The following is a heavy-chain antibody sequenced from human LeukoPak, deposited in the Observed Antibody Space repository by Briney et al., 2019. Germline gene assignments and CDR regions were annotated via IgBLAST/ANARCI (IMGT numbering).Heavy chain of an antibody. Sequence: ASVKVSCKVSGYTLTELSMHWVRQAPGKGLEWMGGFDPEDGETIYAQKFQGRVTMTEDTSTDTAYMELSSLRSEDTAVYYCARGGQLVPSLDYWGQGTLVTVSS. D-gene: IGHD6-6*01. J-gene: IGHJ4*02. CDR1: GYTLTELS. CDR2: FDPEDGET. V-gene: IGHV1-24*01. CDR3: ARGGQLVPSLDY.